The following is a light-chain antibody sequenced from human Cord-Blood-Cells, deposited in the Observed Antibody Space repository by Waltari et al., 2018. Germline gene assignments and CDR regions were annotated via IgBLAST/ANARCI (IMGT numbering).Light chain of an antibody. CDR1: QSISRY. CDR3: QQSYSTPWT. J-gene: IGKJ1*01. V-gene: IGKV1-39*01. Sequence: DIQMTQSPSSLSESXGXRXXXTCRASQSISRYLNWYQQKQGKDPKLLIYAASSLQSGVPSRFSGSGSGTDFTLTISSLQPEDFATYYCQQSYSTPWTFGQGTKVEIK. CDR2: AAS.